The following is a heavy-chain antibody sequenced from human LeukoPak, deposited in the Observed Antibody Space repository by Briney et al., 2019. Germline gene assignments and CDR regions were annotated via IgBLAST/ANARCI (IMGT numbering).Heavy chain of an antibody. Sequence: GGSLRLSCAASGFTFNNYAMSWVRQAPGKGLEWVSAINGNGGSTYYADSVKGRFTISRDKSKNTLSLQMNSLRAEDTAVYYCARDGIVTRVDYWGQGTLVTVSS. CDR3: ARDGIVTRVDY. J-gene: IGHJ4*02. V-gene: IGHV3-23*01. CDR2: INGNGGST. CDR1: GFTFNNYA. D-gene: IGHD1-26*01.